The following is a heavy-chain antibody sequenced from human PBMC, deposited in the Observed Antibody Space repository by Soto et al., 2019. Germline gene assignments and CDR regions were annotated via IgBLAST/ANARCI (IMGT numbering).Heavy chain of an antibody. D-gene: IGHD6-13*01. CDR2: IYTSGST. V-gene: IGHV4-4*07. CDR3: ARGGSWVTPYYFDY. J-gene: IGHJ4*02. CDR1: GGSISSYY. Sequence: SETLSLTCTVSGGSISSYYWSWIRQPAGKGLEWIGRIYTSGSTNYNPSLKSRVTMSVDTSKNQFSLKLSSVTAADTAVYYCARGGSWVTPYYFDYWGQGTLVTVSS.